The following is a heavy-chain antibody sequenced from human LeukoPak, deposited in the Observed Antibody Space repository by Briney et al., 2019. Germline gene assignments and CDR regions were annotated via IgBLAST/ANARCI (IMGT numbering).Heavy chain of an antibody. CDR2: IYTSGST. J-gene: IGHJ4*02. D-gene: IGHD3-22*01. Sequence: PSQTLSLTCTVSGGSISSGSYYWSWIRQPAGKGLEWIGRIYTSGSTNYNPSLKSRVTISVDASKNQFSLKLSSVTAADTAVYYCARGVTMIVDNTLFDYWGQGTLVTVSS. CDR1: GGSISSGSYY. CDR3: ARGVTMIVDNTLFDY. V-gene: IGHV4-61*02.